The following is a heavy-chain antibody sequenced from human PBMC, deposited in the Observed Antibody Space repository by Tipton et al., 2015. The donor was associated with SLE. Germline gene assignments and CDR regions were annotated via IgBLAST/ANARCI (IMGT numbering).Heavy chain of an antibody. CDR3: ARILEWTDHPLDY. CDR2: IHPNTGDT. D-gene: IGHD3-3*01. CDR1: GYIFTGYY. J-gene: IGHJ4*02. V-gene: IGHV1-2*06. Sequence: QLVQSGPEVKKPGASVKVSCKASGYIFTGYYIHWVRQAPGQGLQWMGRIHPNTGDTNYAQKFQGRVTMTRDTSISTAYMELSTLTSDDTAVYFCARILEWTDHPLDYWGQGTLVTVSS.